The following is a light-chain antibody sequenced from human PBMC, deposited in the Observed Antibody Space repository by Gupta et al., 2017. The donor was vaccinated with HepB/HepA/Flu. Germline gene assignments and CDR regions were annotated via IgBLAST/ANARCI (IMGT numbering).Light chain of an antibody. J-gene: IGLJ2*01. CDR1: SLRSYY. V-gene: IGLV3-19*01. Sequence: SSELTQDPAVSVALGQTVRITCQGDSLRSYYASWYQQKPGQAPVLVIYGKNNRPSGIPDRFSGSSSGNTVSVTITGAQAEDEADYYCNSRDSSGNHPFGGGTKLTVL. CDR3: NSRDSSGNHP. CDR2: GKN.